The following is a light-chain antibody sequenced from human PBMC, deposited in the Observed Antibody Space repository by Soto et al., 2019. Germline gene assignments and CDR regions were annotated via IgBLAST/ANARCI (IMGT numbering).Light chain of an antibody. Sequence: EIVLTQSPGTLSLSPGERATLSCSASHSVTSSSLAWYQQKPGQAPRLLIYDASSRATGIPDRFSGSGSATDFTLTISRLEPEDFAVYYCQQYGSSPLTFGGGTKVDIK. CDR3: QQYGSSPLT. J-gene: IGKJ4*01. CDR2: DAS. V-gene: IGKV3-20*01. CDR1: HSVTSSS.